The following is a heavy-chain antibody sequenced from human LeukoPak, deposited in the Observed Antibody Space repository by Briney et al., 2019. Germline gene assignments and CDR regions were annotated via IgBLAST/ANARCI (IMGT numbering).Heavy chain of an antibody. V-gene: IGHV3-48*03. J-gene: IGHJ3*02. Sequence: GGSLRPSCAASGFTFSSYEMNWVRQAPGKGLEWVSYISSSGSTIYYADSVKGRFTISRDNSKNSLYLQMNSLRAEDTALYYCAKGALWGAFDIWGQGTMVTVSS. CDR3: AKGALWGAFDI. CDR1: GFTFSSYE. CDR2: ISSSGSTI. D-gene: IGHD2/OR15-2a*01.